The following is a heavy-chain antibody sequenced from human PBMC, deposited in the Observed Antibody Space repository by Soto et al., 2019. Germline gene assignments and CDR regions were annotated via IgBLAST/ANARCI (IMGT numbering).Heavy chain of an antibody. CDR3: AKTFLARYCSSSICYDPADYFDY. D-gene: IGHD2-2*01. CDR2: INNVGDNI. CDR1: GFTFNNYA. V-gene: IGHV3-23*01. Sequence: EVQLLESGGGLLQPGGSLRLSCATSGFTFNNYAMSWVRQAPGKGLEGVSSINNVGDNIYYADSVKGRFTISRDNSKSTLYLQMNSLRAEDTAIYYCAKTFLARYCSSSICYDPADYFDYWGQGTLVTVSS. J-gene: IGHJ4*02.